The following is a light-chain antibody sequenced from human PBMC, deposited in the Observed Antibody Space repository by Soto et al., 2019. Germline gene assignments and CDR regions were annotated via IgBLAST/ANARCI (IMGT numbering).Light chain of an antibody. V-gene: IGKV1-5*01. J-gene: IGKJ1*01. CDR2: DAT. CDR1: QSLSKY. Sequence: DIQMTHSPSTLSTTVGDRVTITCRASQSLSKYLAWYHQKPEKALKLLIYDATVLESGVSSRFSGSSSGTEFTLTISSTQPDDFATYYCQEYNSYPWTFGQGTKVEI. CDR3: QEYNSYPWT.